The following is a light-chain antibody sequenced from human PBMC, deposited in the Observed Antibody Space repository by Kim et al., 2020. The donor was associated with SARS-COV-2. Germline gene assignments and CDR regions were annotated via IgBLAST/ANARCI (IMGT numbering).Light chain of an antibody. Sequence: DIQMTQSPSSLSASVGDRVTITCRASQSISSYLNWYQQKPGKAPKLLIYAASSLQSGVPSRFSGSESGTDFTLTISSLQHEDFATYYCQQSYNTPLTFGEGTKLEI. V-gene: IGKV1-39*01. CDR1: QSISSY. CDR2: AAS. J-gene: IGKJ4*01. CDR3: QQSYNTPLT.